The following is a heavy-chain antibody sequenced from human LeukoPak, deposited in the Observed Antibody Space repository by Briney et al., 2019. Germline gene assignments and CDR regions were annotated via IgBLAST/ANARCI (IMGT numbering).Heavy chain of an antibody. CDR2: INHSGST. Sequence: PSETLSLTCAVYGGSFSGYYWSWIRQPPGKGLEWIGEINHSGSTNYNPSLKSRVTISVDTSKNQFSLKLSSVTAADTAVYYCASAQGVRGAIRNGPFDYWGQGTLVTVSS. CDR1: GGSFSGYY. D-gene: IGHD3-10*01. CDR3: ASAQGVRGAIRNGPFDY. V-gene: IGHV4-34*01. J-gene: IGHJ4*02.